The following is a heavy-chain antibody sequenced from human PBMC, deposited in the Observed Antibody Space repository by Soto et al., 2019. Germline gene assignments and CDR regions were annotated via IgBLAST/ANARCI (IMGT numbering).Heavy chain of an antibody. CDR3: VRTQVSASGSDWLDP. D-gene: IGHD6-13*01. CDR2: INAAHGDA. Sequence: VVCQASGHPLTSYGIHWVRPGPGQRLESIGWINAAHGDAKYSPKFQGRVTITGDTSASTADMALSSLRSEDTAVYYCVRTQVSASGSDWLDP. V-gene: IGHV1-3*01. CDR1: GHPLTSYG. J-gene: IGHJ5*02.